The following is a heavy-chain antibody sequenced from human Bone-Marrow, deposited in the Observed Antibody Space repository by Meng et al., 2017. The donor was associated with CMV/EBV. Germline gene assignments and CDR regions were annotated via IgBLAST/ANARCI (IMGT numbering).Heavy chain of an antibody. CDR3: AKTGGYYLYYFDY. CDR1: GFTFSSYA. Sequence: ETLSLTCAASGFTFSSYAMSWVRQAPGKGLEWVSAISGSGGSTYYADSVKGRFTISRDNSKNTLYLQMNSLRAEDTAVYYCAKTGGYYLYYFDYWGQGTLVTVSS. CDR2: ISGSGGST. J-gene: IGHJ4*02. D-gene: IGHD3-22*01. V-gene: IGHV3-23*01.